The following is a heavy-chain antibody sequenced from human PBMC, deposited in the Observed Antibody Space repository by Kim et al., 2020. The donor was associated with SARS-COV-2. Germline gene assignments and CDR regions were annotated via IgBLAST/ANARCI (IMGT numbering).Heavy chain of an antibody. CDR1: GGSISSSSYY. CDR3: ARHGGQWLEIDY. Sequence: SETLYLTCTVSGGSISSSSYYWGWIRQPPGKGLEWIGSIYYSGSTYYNPSLKSRVTISVDTSKNQFSLKLSSVTAADTAVYYCARHGGQWLEIDYWGQGT. V-gene: IGHV4-39*01. CDR2: IYYSGST. J-gene: IGHJ4*02. D-gene: IGHD6-19*01.